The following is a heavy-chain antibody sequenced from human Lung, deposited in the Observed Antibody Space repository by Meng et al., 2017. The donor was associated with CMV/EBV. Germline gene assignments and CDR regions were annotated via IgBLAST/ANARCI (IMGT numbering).Heavy chain of an antibody. V-gene: IGHV3-48*03. CDR1: EFTFSGFD. D-gene: IGHD5-24*01. CDR3: TRTPDVYSSSQHDS. J-gene: IGHJ5*02. CDR2: IVGSGSTK. Sequence: GESLKISCAASEFTFSGFDMNWVRQAPGKGLEWISYIVGSGSTKYYADSVKGRFTISRDNAKNSLFLHMNSLRAEDTAVYYCTRTPDVYSSSQHDSWGQGTLVTVSS.